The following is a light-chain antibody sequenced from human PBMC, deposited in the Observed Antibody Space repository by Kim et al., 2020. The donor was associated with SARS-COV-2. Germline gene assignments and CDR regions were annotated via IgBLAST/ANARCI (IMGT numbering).Light chain of an antibody. Sequence: GKTVTISCTRISGSIDNNYVQWNHHRRGEDPTTGIYEDDQRPSGVSDRFSGSIDNSSNSSSLTISGLRTEDEADYYCQSYNRDNVIFGGGTQLTVL. CDR2: EDD. CDR3: QSYNRDNVI. J-gene: IGLJ2*01. V-gene: IGLV6-57*03. CDR1: SGSIDNNY.